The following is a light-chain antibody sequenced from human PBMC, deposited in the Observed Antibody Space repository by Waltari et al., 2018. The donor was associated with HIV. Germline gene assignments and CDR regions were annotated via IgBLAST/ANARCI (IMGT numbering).Light chain of an antibody. CDR3: VTWDSSLSAVV. CDR1: ISNIGKNY. V-gene: IGLV1-51*01. J-gene: IGLJ2*01. CDR2: DNN. Sequence: QSVLTQPPSVPAAPARKVTIACSGTISNIGKNYVHWYQQPPGTAPKLLIHDNNKRPSGIPDRFSGSKSGTSATLGITGLQAGDEADYFCVTWDSSLSAVVFGGGTLLTVL.